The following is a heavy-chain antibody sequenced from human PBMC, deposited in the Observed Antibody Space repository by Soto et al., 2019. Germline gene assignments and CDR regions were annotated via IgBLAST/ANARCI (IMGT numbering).Heavy chain of an antibody. CDR1: GGSISSYF. CDR2: IDYSGST. CDR3: ERGDHDRYTTMFHDAFDI. Sequence: SETLSLTCTVSGGSISSYFWTWIRQPPGRGLEWIGHIDYSGSTNSNPSLQGRVTISVDTSKNLFSLKLSSVTAADTAVYYCERGDHDRYTTMFHDAFDIWGQGTMVTVSS. J-gene: IGHJ3*02. D-gene: IGHD3-10*02. V-gene: IGHV4-59*01.